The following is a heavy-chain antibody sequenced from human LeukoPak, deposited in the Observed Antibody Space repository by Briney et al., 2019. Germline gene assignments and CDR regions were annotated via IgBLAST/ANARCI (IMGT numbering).Heavy chain of an antibody. CDR3: AKDAWLRFRLQTDY. J-gene: IGHJ4*02. CDR2: ISGSGGST. Sequence: QAGGSLRLSCAASGFTFSSYAMSWVRQAPGKGLEWVSAISGSGGSTYYADSVKGRFTIFRDNSKNTLYLQMNSLRAEDTAVYYCAKDAWLRFRLQTDYWGQGTLVTVSS. V-gene: IGHV3-23*01. D-gene: IGHD5-12*01. CDR1: GFTFSSYA.